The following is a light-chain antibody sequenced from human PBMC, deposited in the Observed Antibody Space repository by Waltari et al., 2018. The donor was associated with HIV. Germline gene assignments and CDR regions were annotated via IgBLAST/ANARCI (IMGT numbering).Light chain of an antibody. Sequence: QSVLTQPPSVSGTPGQRVTIPCSGRRSNIGSHDVTCYPQRPGTAPKLLIYSNNQRTSGVPDRFSGSMSGTSASLAISGLQSEDEADYYCAVWDDNVNGLFGGGTKVTVL. V-gene: IGLV1-44*01. CDR1: RSNIGSHD. CDR2: SNN. J-gene: IGLJ2*01. CDR3: AVWDDNVNGL.